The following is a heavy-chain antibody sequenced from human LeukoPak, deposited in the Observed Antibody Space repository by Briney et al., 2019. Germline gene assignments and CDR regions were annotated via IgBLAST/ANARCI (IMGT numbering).Heavy chain of an antibody. D-gene: IGHD1-26*01. CDR1: GGPISDYY. Sequence: NPSETLSLTCTVSGGPISDYYWNWIRQPAGKGLEWIGRIYASGSTNYNPSLRSRVTISVDKSKNQFSLKLTSATAADTAVYYCARSYLGGTYYDWFDPWGQGTLVTVSS. J-gene: IGHJ5*02. CDR2: IYASGST. V-gene: IGHV4-4*07. CDR3: ARSYLGGTYYDWFDP.